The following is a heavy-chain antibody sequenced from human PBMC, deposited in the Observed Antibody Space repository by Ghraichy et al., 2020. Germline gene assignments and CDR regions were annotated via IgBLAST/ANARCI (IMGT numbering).Heavy chain of an antibody. J-gene: IGHJ5*02. CDR1: GYSFMTYD. V-gene: IGHV1-8*01. D-gene: IGHD4-23*01. CDR3: ARDYGGNSGWFDP. Sequence: ASMKVSCEASGYSFMTYDINWVRQAPGQGLEWVGWMNPRNGNTGYAQKFQGRVTLTRDTSISTAYLDLSSLRSEDTAVYYCARDYGGNSGWFDPWGQGTLVIVSS. CDR2: MNPRNGNT.